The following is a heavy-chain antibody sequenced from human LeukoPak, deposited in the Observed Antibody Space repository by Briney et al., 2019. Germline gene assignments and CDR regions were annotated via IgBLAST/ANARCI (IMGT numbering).Heavy chain of an antibody. V-gene: IGHV3-15*01. J-gene: IGHJ3*01. CDR1: GFTFNDAW. CDR3: ATDLAPLKYSSGWYGAFDL. D-gene: IGHD6-19*01. Sequence: GGSLRLSCAASGFTFNDAWMTWVRQVPGQGLEWVGHIKRKSDGGTADYAAPVKGRFTISRDDSKNTLNLQMNSLRTEDTAVYYCATDLAPLKYSSGWYGAFDLWGQGTMVTVSS. CDR2: IKRKSDGGTA.